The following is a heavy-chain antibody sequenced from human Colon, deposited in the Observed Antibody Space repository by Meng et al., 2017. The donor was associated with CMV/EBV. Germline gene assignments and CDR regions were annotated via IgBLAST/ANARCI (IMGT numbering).Heavy chain of an antibody. J-gene: IGHJ4*02. CDR3: ARDNARVQGNIPILVVPQGFDY. Sequence: GGSLRLSCAASGFIFSNYEMNWVRQAPGKGLEWISYINSDGSTIFYSDSVKGRFTISRDNAKNSLFLQMHSLRVEDTAVYYCARDNARVQGNIPILVVPQGFDYWGQGTVVTVSS. CDR2: INSDGSTI. D-gene: IGHD3-22*01. CDR1: GFIFSNYE. V-gene: IGHV3-48*03.